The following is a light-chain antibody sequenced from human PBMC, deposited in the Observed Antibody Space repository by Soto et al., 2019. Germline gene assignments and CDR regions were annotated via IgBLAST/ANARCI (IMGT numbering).Light chain of an antibody. Sequence: EIVLTQSPGTLSLSPGERATLSCRASQSVSSSYLAWYQQKPGQAPRLLIYGASSRATGIPDRFSGSGSGTDFTLTISRLESEDFAVYYCQQYGSSPPGVTFGPGTKVDI. CDR1: QSVSSSY. CDR3: QQYGSSPPGVT. V-gene: IGKV3-20*01. CDR2: GAS. J-gene: IGKJ3*01.